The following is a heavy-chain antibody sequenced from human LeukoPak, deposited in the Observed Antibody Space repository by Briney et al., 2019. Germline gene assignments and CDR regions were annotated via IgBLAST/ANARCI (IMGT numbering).Heavy chain of an antibody. D-gene: IGHD1-26*01. V-gene: IGHV1-24*01. J-gene: IGHJ5*02. CDR2: FDPEDGET. CDR3: ATAEWDMYNWFDP. Sequence: ASVKVSCKVSVYTLTELSMHWVRQAPGKGLGWMGGFDPEDGETIYAQKFQGRVTMTEDTSTDTAYMELSSLRSEDTAVYYCATAEWDMYNWFDPWGQGTLVTVSS. CDR1: VYTLTELS.